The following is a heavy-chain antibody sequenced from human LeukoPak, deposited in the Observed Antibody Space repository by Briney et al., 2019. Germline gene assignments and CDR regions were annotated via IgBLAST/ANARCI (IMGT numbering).Heavy chain of an antibody. V-gene: IGHV3-7*01. J-gene: IGHJ4*02. CDR3: ARDRLSLGY. CDR2: IKQDGSEK. D-gene: IGHD5-12*01. CDR1: GLTFSNYW. Sequence: PGGSLRLSCAASGLTFSNYWMTWVRQAPGKGLEWVANIKQDGSEKYYVDSVKGRFTISRDNAKNSLYLQMNSLRAEDTAVYYCARDRLSLGYWGQGTLVTVSS.